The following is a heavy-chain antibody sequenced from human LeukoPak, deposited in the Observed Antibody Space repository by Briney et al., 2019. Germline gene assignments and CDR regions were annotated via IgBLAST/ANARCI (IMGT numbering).Heavy chain of an antibody. J-gene: IGHJ6*03. Sequence: PGGSLRLSCATSGLSFDSYEMNWVRQAPGKGLEWVSYTSSSGTTIYYADSVRRRFTISRDSAKNALYLQMDSLRVEDTAVYYCARVQSPTVGYSHYIMDVWGKGTTVTISS. CDR1: GLSFDSYE. V-gene: IGHV3-48*03. CDR3: ARVQSPTVGYSHYIMDV. CDR2: TSSSGTTI. D-gene: IGHD1-1*01.